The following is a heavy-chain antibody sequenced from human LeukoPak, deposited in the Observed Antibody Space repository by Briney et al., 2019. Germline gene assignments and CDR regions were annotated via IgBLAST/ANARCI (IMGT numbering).Heavy chain of an antibody. J-gene: IGHJ5*02. CDR2: INPSGGTT. Sequence: ASVKISCKASGFKFTNFYFHWVRQAPGQGLERMGIINPSGGTTTYAQKFQGNITMTRDTSTSTVYMEMTSLTSEDTAVYYCARSEYSKSIWFDPWGQGTLVTVSS. CDR1: GFKFTNFY. D-gene: IGHD6-6*01. CDR3: ARSEYSKSIWFDP. V-gene: IGHV1-46*01.